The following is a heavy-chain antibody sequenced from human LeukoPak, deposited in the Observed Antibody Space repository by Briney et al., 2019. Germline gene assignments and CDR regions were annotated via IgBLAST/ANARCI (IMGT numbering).Heavy chain of an antibody. D-gene: IGHD3-16*02. CDR1: GFTFSSYA. CDR3: AKDPYDYVWGSYRLDAFDI. J-gene: IGHJ3*02. CDR2: ISGSGGST. V-gene: IGHV3-23*01. Sequence: PGGSLRLSCAASGFTFSSYAMSWVRQAPGKGLEWVSAISGSGGSTYYADSVKGRFTISRDNSKNTLYQQMNSLRAEDTAVYYCAKDPYDYVWGSYRLDAFDIWGQGTMVTVSS.